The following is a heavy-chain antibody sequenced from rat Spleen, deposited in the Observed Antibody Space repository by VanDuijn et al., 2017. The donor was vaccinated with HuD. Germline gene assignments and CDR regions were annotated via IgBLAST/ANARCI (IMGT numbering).Heavy chain of an antibody. CDR1: GFSLTSYH. J-gene: IGHJ3*01. Sequence: QVQLKESGPGLVQPSQTLSLTCTVSGFSLTSYHVSWVRQPPGKGLEWMGRMRYDGDTYYNSALKSRLSISRDTSKSQVFLKLNILQTEDTAIYYCTRELLPGYTGFAYWGQGTLVTVSP. CDR3: TRELLPGYTGFAY. D-gene: IGHD1-4*01. CDR2: MRYDGDT. V-gene: IGHV2S1*01.